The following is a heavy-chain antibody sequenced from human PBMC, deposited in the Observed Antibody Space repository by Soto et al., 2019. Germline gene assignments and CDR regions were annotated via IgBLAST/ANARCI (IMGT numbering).Heavy chain of an antibody. CDR1: GDSIRSGGYY. D-gene: IGHD5-12*01. V-gene: IGHV4-31*03. J-gene: IGHJ4*02. CDR3: ARDHPSGASDYYFDY. Sequence: QVQLQESVPGLVKPSHTLSLTCSVSGDSIRSGGYYWSWIRHHPRKGLEWTGYAYYIGSTYYTPSLKIRVSLSVDTSENQFSRQRRSVTAAATALYYCARDHPSGASDYYFDYCGQRTLVTVS. CDR2: AYYIGST.